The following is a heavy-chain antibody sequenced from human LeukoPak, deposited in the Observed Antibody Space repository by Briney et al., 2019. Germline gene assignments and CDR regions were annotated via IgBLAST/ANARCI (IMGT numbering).Heavy chain of an antibody. CDR3: AGGAGFLIDY. V-gene: IGHV3-74*01. J-gene: IGHJ4*02. CDR2: INSDGSST. D-gene: IGHD2/OR15-2a*01. Sequence: GGSLRLSCVASGFTYRRYSMNWVRQAPGKGLEWVSRINSDGSSTSYADSVKGRFTISRDNAKNSLYLQMNSLRADDTAVYFCAGGAGFLIDYWGQGALVTVSS. CDR1: GFTYRRYS.